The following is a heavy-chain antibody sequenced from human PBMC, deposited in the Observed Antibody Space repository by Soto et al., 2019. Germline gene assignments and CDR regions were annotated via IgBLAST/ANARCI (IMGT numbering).Heavy chain of an antibody. CDR1: GYTFTSYA. D-gene: IGHD6-13*01. Sequence: ASVKVSCKASGYTFTSYAMHWVRQAPGQRLEWMGWINAGNGNTKYSQKFQGRVTITRDTSASTAYMELSSLRSEDTAVYYCASSTPAIAAAGTWDWFDPWGQGTLVTVSS. CDR3: ASSTPAIAAAGTWDWFDP. J-gene: IGHJ5*02. V-gene: IGHV1-3*01. CDR2: INAGNGNT.